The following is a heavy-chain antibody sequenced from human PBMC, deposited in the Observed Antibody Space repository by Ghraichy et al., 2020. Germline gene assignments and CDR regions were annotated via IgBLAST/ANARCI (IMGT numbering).Heavy chain of an antibody. CDR1: GFIFNEYA. D-gene: IGHD6-19*01. V-gene: IGHV3-9*01. CDR2: ISWNSASQ. J-gene: IGHJ5*02. CDR3: TKGDLGVAGNWFDP. Sequence: GGSLRLSCAASGFIFNEYAMHWVRLLPKKGLEWVAGISWNSASQGHADSVKGRFTISRNNANNYVYLQMNSLTEEDTALYYCTKGDLGVAGNWFDPWGQGTLVIVSS.